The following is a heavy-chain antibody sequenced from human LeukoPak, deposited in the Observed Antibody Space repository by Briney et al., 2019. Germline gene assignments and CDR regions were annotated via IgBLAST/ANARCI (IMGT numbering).Heavy chain of an antibody. CDR1: GFTFSTYA. J-gene: IGHJ5*02. D-gene: IGHD3-16*02. V-gene: IGHV3-23*01. Sequence: GGSLRLSCAVSGFTFSTYAMSWVRQAPGKGLEWVSIIGGSGGTTYYADSVQGRFTISRDNSKNTLYLQMNSLRAEDTAVYYCAKQFIVDRNWFDPWGQGTLVTVSS. CDR2: IGGSGGTT. CDR3: AKQFIVDRNWFDP.